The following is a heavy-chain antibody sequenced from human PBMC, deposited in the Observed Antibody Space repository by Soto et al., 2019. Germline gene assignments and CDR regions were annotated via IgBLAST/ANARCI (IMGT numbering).Heavy chain of an antibody. CDR2: ISYDGSNR. CDR3: ARVLGTYSRVGTFDY. J-gene: IGHJ4*02. CDR1: GFTFSRYA. D-gene: IGHD1-26*01. V-gene: IGHV3-30-3*01. Sequence: QVQLVESGGGVVQPGRSLRLSCAASGFTFSRYAVHWVRQAPGKGLEWVAVISYDGSNRYYADSVKGRFTISRDNSENTLYLQMNSLRAEDTAVYYCARVLGTYSRVGTFDYWGQGTLVTVSS.